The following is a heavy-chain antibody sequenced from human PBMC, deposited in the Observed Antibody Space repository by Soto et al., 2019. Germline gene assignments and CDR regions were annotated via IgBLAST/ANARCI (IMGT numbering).Heavy chain of an antibody. J-gene: IGHJ6*03. Sequence: GGSLRLSCAASGFTFSSYSMNWVRQAPGKGLEWVSSISSSSSYIYYADSVKGRFTISRDNAKNSLYLQMNSLRAEDTAVYYCARFSEDSSSPTIYYYYYMDVWGKGTTVTVSS. CDR3: ARFSEDSSSPTIYYYYYMDV. V-gene: IGHV3-21*01. CDR1: GFTFSSYS. D-gene: IGHD6-13*01. CDR2: ISSSSSYI.